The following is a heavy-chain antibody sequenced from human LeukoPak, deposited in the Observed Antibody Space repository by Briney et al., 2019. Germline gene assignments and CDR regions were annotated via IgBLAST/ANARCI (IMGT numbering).Heavy chain of an antibody. V-gene: IGHV1-46*01. CDR1: GYIFSHFY. CDR3: ARDLRQEAPFDY. Sequence: ASVKVSCKASGYIFSHFYMHWVRQAPGQGLEWMGIINPSGDSTNYAQKFQGRVTMTRDTSTNTLYMELSSLRSEDTAVYYCARDLRQEAPFDYWGQGTLVTVPS. CDR2: INPSGDST. J-gene: IGHJ4*02.